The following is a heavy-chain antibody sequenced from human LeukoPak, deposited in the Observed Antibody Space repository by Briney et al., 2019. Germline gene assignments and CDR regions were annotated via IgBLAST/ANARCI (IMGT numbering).Heavy chain of an antibody. V-gene: IGHV4-30-4*08. CDR1: GGSISSYY. J-gene: IGHJ4*02. Sequence: PSETLSLTCTVSGGSISSYYWSWIRQPPGKGLEWIGYIYYSGSTYYNPSLKSRVTISVDTSKNQFSLKLSSVTAADTAVYYCARARNGIDYWGQGTLVTVSS. CDR3: ARARNGIDY. CDR2: IYYSGST.